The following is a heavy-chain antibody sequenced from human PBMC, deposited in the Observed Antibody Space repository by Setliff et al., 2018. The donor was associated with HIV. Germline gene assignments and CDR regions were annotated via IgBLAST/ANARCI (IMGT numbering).Heavy chain of an antibody. D-gene: IGHD6-19*01. CDR3: ARHDGGGWYVRVLATSFDY. CDR2: IYYSGRT. V-gene: IGHV4-39*01. Sequence: SETLSLTCTVSGGSISSSSYYWGWIRQPPGKGLEWIGSIYYSGRTYYNPSLKSRVTISVDTSKNQFSLKLSSVTAADPAVYYCARHDGGGWYVRVLATSFDYWGQGTLVTVSS. J-gene: IGHJ4*02. CDR1: GGSISSSSYY.